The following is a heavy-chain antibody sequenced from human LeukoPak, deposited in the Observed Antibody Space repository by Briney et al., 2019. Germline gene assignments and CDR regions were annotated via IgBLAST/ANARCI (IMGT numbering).Heavy chain of an antibody. D-gene: IGHD3-22*01. CDR3: ARPIDSSGYFSPNTINHFDY. CDR1: GYTFTSHG. CDR2: ISAHNDDT. Sequence: GASVKVSCKASGYTFTSHGISWVRQAPGQALDWMEGISAHNDDTNYAQKLQGGVTMTTDTATSTAYLERRGLSYDDPPGYYFARPIDSSGYFSPNTINHFDYWGQGTLVTVSS. J-gene: IGHJ4*02. V-gene: IGHV1-18*01.